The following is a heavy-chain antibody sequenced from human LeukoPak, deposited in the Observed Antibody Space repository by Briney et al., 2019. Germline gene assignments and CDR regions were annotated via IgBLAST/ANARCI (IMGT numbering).Heavy chain of an antibody. CDR3: ARGGRNDLRSWFDP. V-gene: IGHV3-11*06. Sequence: PGGSLRLPCAGSGFTFSGYGMIWIRQAPGKGLEWVAHMSSSSLKYTRYAESVKGRFTISRDNAKNTVYLEMDSLTTNDTALYYCARGGRNDLRSWFDPWGQGTLVTVSS. CDR2: MSSSSLKYT. J-gene: IGHJ5*02. D-gene: IGHD1-14*01. CDR1: GFTFSGYG.